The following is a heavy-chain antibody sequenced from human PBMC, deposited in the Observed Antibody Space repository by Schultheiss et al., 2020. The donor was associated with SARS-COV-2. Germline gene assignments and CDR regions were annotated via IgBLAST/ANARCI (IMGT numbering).Heavy chain of an antibody. CDR2: IYHSGST. J-gene: IGHJ6*02. V-gene: IGHV4-30-2*01. CDR3: ARAPRHGSVTQSLYGMDV. CDR1: GGSISSGGYS. Sequence: SETLSLTCAVSGGSISSGGYSWSWIRQPPGKGLEWIGYIYHSGSTYYNPSLKSRVTISVDTSKNQFSLKLSSVTAADTAVYYCARAPRHGSVTQSLYGMDVWGQGTTVTVSS. D-gene: IGHD5/OR15-5a*01.